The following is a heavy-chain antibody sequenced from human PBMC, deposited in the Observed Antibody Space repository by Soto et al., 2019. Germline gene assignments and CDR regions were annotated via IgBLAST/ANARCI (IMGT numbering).Heavy chain of an antibody. D-gene: IGHD2-21*01. J-gene: IGHJ3*01. CDR3: TRGIASSSLVTFDV. CDR1: RFTFSRYI. Sequence: EVQLVESGGGLVKPGGSLRLSCAASRFTFSRYIMHWVRQAPGQGLEWIATISSTSTNIYYADSVKGRITISRDNPKNSLSLQMDSLRREDTAVYYCTRGIASSSLVTFDVWGQGTMVTVSP. V-gene: IGHV3-21*01. CDR2: ISSTSTNI.